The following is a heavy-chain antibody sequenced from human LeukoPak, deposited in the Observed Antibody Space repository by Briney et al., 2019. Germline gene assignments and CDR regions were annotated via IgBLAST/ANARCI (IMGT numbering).Heavy chain of an antibody. J-gene: IGHJ4*02. CDR1: GGSISSYY. CDR3: ARASGHAEVED. CDR2: IYYSGST. V-gene: IGHV4-59*01. Sequence: SETLSLTCTVSGGSISSYYWSWIRQPPGKGLEWIGYIYYSGSTNYNPSLKSRVTISVDTSKNQFSLSLTSVTAADTAVYYCARASGHAEVEDWGQGTLVTVSS. D-gene: IGHD5-12*01.